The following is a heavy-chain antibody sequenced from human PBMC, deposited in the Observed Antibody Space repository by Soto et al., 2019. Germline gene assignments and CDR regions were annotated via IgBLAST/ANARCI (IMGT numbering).Heavy chain of an antibody. Sequence: PGGSLRLSCAASGFTFSNYAMHWVRQAPGKGLEWVTIISFDGGNKYYVDSVKGRFTIARDNSKNTLYLEMNSLGVEEPAVFYCAKKQTPRYYDSSSYPVPYDNWGQGTLVTVSS. J-gene: IGHJ4*02. CDR2: ISFDGGNK. CDR3: AKKQTPRYYDSSSYPVPYDN. CDR1: GFTFSNYA. V-gene: IGHV3-30*18. D-gene: IGHD3-22*01.